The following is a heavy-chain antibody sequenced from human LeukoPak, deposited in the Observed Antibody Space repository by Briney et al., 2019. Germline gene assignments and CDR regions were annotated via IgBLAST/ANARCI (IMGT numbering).Heavy chain of an antibody. D-gene: IGHD2-2*01. Sequence: SLRLSCPASTFSFTDYYISWIRPAPGKWLEWVSYIRGSGSNIYYADSVKGRFTISRDNANNSLYLQMNGLRAEDTAVYYCARDPLYCSSTSCYDYWGQGTLVTVSS. CDR1: TFSFTDYY. J-gene: IGHJ4*02. CDR2: IRGSGSNI. V-gene: IGHV3-11*04. CDR3: ARDPLYCSSTSCYDY.